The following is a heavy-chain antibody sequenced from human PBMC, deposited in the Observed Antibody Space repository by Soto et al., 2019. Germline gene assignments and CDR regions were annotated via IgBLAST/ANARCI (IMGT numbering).Heavy chain of an antibody. CDR2: ISYDGSNK. D-gene: IGHD5-18*01. CDR1: GFTFSSYG. V-gene: IGHV3-30*18. Sequence: QVQLVESGGCVVQPGRSLRLSCAASGFTFSSYGMHWVRQAPGKGLEWVAVISYDGSNKYYADSVKGRFTISRDNSKNTLYLQMNSLRAEDTAVYYCAKDAGYGLIYYYYYGMDVWGQGTTVTVSS. J-gene: IGHJ6*02. CDR3: AKDAGYGLIYYYYYGMDV.